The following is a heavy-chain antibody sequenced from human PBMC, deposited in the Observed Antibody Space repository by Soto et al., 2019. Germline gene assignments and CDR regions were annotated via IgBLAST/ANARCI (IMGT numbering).Heavy chain of an antibody. J-gene: IGHJ5*02. Sequence: QVQLVQSGAEVKKPGASVKVSCKASGYTFISYAMHWVRQAPGQRLEWMGWINAGNGNTKYSQKFQDRVTITRDTSASKAYMELRSLRSEDTAVYYCARDLCIAAAGGVYNWFDPWGQGTLVTVSS. V-gene: IGHV1-3*01. CDR3: ARDLCIAAAGGVYNWFDP. CDR2: INAGNGNT. CDR1: GYTFISYA. D-gene: IGHD6-13*01.